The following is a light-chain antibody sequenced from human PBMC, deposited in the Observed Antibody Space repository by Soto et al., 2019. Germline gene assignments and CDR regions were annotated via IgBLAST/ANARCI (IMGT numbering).Light chain of an antibody. CDR2: DVD. CDR3: CAYTARTTLSWV. J-gene: IGLJ3*02. Sequence: QSALTQPASVSGSPGQSITVSCTGTNTDVGGYNHVSWYQQHPGNVPRLIIYDVDNRPLGISNRFSGSQSGNTASLSISGLQAEDEADYYCCAYTARTTLSWVFGGGTKVTVL. CDR1: NTDVGGYNH. V-gene: IGLV2-14*03.